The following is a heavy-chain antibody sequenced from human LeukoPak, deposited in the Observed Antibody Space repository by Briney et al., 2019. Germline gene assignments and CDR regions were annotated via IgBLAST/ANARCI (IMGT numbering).Heavy chain of an antibody. CDR2: IRPSGDNT. CDR3: ARDLGSGSYDY. V-gene: IGHV3-21*01. J-gene: IGHJ4*02. D-gene: IGHD3-10*01. Sequence: GGSLRLSCAASGFTFSSYDMTWVRQAPGRGLEWVSSIRPSGDNTYYGDSVKGRFTISRDNAKNSLYLQMNSLRAEDTAVYYCARDLGSGSYDYWGQGTLVTVSS. CDR1: GFTFSSYD.